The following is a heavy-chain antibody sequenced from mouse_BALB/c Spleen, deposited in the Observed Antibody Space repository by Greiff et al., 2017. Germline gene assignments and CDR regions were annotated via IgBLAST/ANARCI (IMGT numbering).Heavy chain of an antibody. D-gene: IGHD2-1*01. CDR1: GFTFSSFG. V-gene: IGHV5-17*02. J-gene: IGHJ1*01. CDR2: ISSGSSTI. Sequence: EVKLVESGGGLVQPGGSRKLSCAASGFTFSSFGMHWVRQAPEKGLEWVAYISSGSSTIYYADTVKGRFTISRDNPKNTLFLQMTSLRSEDTAMYYCARSPLIYYGNSYWYFDVWGAGTTVTVSS. CDR3: ARSPLIYYGNSYWYFDV.